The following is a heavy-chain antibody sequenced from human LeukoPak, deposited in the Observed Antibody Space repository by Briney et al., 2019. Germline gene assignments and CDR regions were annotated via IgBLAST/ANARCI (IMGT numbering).Heavy chain of an antibody. J-gene: IGHJ4*02. CDR3: ARDLYYYGSGSLADY. CDR1: GDSISTSSSY. D-gene: IGHD3-10*01. V-gene: IGHV4-39*07. Sequence: SETLSLTCTVSGDSISTSSSYWGWIRQPPGKGLEWSGSIYYSGNTYYNASLKSRVTISVDTSKNQFSLKLSSVTAADTAVYYCARDLYYYGSGSLADYWGQGTLVTVSS. CDR2: IYYSGNT.